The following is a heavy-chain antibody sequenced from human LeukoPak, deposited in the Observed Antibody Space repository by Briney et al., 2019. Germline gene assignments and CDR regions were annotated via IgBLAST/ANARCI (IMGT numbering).Heavy chain of an antibody. CDR1: GFTFSSYA. D-gene: IGHD5-18*01. V-gene: IGHV3-30*04. CDR3: ARSLSLYSYGYYFDY. Sequence: ERSLRLSCAASGFTFSSYAMHWVRQAPGKGLEWVAVISYDGSNKYYADSVEGRFTISRDNSKNTLYLQMNSLRAEDTAVYYYARSLSLYSYGYYFDYWGQGTLVTVSS. CDR2: ISYDGSNK. J-gene: IGHJ4*02.